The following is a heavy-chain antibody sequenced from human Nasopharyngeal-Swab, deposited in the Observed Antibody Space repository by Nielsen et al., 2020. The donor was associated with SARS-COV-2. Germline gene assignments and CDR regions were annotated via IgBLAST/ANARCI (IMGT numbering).Heavy chain of an antibody. CDR1: GFSLSTIGMC. D-gene: IGHD5-12*01. CDR2: IDWDDDK. Sequence: SGPTLVTPTQTLTLTCTFSGFSLSTIGMCVSWIRQPPVKALEWLALIDWDDDKYYSTSLKTRLTITKDTSKNQVVLTMTNMDPVDTATYYCAHSGSGYQNADAFDIWSKGKMVTVSS. CDR3: AHSGSGYQNADAFDI. V-gene: IGHV2-70*12. J-gene: IGHJ3*02.